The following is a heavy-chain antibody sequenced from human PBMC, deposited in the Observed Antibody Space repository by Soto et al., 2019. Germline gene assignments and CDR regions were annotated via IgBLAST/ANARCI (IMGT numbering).Heavy chain of an antibody. D-gene: IGHD1-20*01. J-gene: IGHJ5*02. CDR2: ISYDGSNK. Sequence: GGSLRLSCAASGFTFKTYTFHWGRQPPGKGLEWVAVISYDGSNKYYAVSVKGRFTVSRDNSKSTLFLQMNSLTPEDTAVYYCARGSMYKVNKSAPDAWGEGTRDTVS. CDR3: ARGSMYKVNKSAPDA. V-gene: IGHV3-30-3*01. CDR1: GFTFKTYT.